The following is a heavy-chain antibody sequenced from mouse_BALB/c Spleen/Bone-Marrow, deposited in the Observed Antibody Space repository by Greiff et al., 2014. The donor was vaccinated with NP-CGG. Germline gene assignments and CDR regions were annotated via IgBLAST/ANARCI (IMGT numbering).Heavy chain of an antibody. CDR2: IRNKANGYTT. V-gene: IGHV7-3*02. CDR3: ARDKNYGSYWYFDV. D-gene: IGHD2-1*01. J-gene: IGHJ1*01. CDR1: GFTFTDYY. Sequence: EVMLVESGGGLVQPGGSLRLSCAISGFTFTDYYMSWVRQPPGKALEWLGFIRNKANGYTTEYSASVKGRFTISRDNSQSILYLQMNTLRAEDSATYYCARDKNYGSYWYFDVWGAGTTVTVSS.